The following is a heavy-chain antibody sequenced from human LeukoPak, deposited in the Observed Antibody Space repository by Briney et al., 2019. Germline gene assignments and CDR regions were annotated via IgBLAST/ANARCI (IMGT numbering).Heavy chain of an antibody. CDR3: ARDQQTRGYSYGCDY. D-gene: IGHD5-18*01. Sequence: ASVKVSCEASGYTFTSYYMHWVRQAPGQGLVWRGIINPSGGSTSYAQKFQGSVTMTRDTSTSTVYMELSSLRSEDTAVYYCARDQQTRGYSYGCDYWGQGTLVTVSS. J-gene: IGHJ4*02. CDR2: INPSGGST. V-gene: IGHV1-46*01. CDR1: GYTFTSYY.